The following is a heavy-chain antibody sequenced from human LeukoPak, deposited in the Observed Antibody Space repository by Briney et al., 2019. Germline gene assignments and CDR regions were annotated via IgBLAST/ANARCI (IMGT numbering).Heavy chain of an antibody. CDR2: ISGSGGSI. CDR3: ATAPYYFDY. V-gene: IGHV3-23*01. CDR1: GFTFSRFG. D-gene: IGHD2-15*01. Sequence: GGSLRLSCAASGFTFSRFGMSWVRQAPGKGLEWVSAISGSGGSIYYADSVKGRFTISRDNSKNTPYLQMNSLRAEDTAVYYCATAPYYFDYWGQGTLVTVSS. J-gene: IGHJ4*02.